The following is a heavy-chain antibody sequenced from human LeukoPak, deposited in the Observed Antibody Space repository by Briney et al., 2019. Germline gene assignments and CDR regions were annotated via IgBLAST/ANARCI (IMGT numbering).Heavy chain of an antibody. D-gene: IGHD3-22*01. CDR2: IYYTGST. Sequence: PSETLSLTCTVSGGSISSSSYYWGWIRQPPGEGLEWIGNIYYTGSTYYNPSLKSRVTISVDTSENQFSLKLSSVTAADTAVYYCARHRQSPGGKYYYDSSGYLGGVFDYWGQGTLVTVSS. J-gene: IGHJ4*02. CDR1: GGSISSSSYY. V-gene: IGHV4-39*01. CDR3: ARHRQSPGGKYYYDSSGYLGGVFDY.